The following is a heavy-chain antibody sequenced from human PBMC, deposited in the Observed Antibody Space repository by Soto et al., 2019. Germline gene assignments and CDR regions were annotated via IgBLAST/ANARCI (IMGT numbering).Heavy chain of an antibody. CDR3: ARYKANYYYGMAV. J-gene: IGHJ6*02. V-gene: IGHV4-59*01. Sequence: SETLSLTCTVSGGSISSYYWSWIRQPPGKGLEWIGYIYYSGITNYNPSLKSRVTISVDTSKNQFSLKLSSVTAADTAVYYCARYKANYYYGMAVWGRGTSVTVSS. CDR1: GGSISSYY. D-gene: IGHD1-20*01. CDR2: IYYSGIT.